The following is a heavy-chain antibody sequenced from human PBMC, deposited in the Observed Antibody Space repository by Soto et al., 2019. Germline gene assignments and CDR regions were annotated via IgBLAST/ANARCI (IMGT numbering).Heavy chain of an antibody. CDR1: VYTFTSYA. CDR3: ARTREAYADAFDI. Sequence: XSVKVSCKGSVYTFTSYAMHWVRQAPGQRLEWMGWINAGNGNTKYSQKFQGRVTITRDTSASTAYMELSSLRSEDTAVYYCARTREAYADAFDIWGQGTMVTVSS. D-gene: IGHD4-17*01. J-gene: IGHJ3*02. V-gene: IGHV1-3*01. CDR2: INAGNGNT.